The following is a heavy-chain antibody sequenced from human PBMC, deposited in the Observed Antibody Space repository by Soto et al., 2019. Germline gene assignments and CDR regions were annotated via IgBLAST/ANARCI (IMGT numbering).Heavy chain of an antibody. CDR2: INPSGGST. J-gene: IGHJ6*03. CDR3: ARDVLWFGELATSMDV. V-gene: IGHV1-46*03. Sequence: ASVKVSCKASGYTFTSYYMHWVRQAPGQGLEWMGIINPSGGSTSYAQKFQGRVTMTRDTSTSTVYMELSSLRSEDTAVYYCARDVLWFGELATSMDVWGKGTTVTVSS. D-gene: IGHD3-10*01. CDR1: GYTFTSYY.